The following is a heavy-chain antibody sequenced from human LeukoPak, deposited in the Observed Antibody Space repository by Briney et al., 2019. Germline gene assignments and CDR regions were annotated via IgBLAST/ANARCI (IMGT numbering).Heavy chain of an antibody. CDR2: ISGSGGST. J-gene: IGHJ6*03. CDR1: GFTFSSYA. D-gene: IGHD6-6*01. V-gene: IGHV3-23*01. CDR3: AKASIAARPGYYYYMDV. Sequence: GGSLRLSCAAYGFTFSSYAMSWVRQAPGKGLEWVSAISGSGGSTYYADSVKGRFTISRDNSKNTLYLQMNSLRAEDTAVYYCAKASIAARPGYYYYMDVWGKGTTVTVSS.